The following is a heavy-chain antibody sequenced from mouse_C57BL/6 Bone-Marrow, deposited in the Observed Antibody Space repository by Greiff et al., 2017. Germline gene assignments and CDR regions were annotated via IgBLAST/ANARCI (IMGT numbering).Heavy chain of an antibody. J-gene: IGHJ4*01. V-gene: IGHV1-4*01. CDR3: ARFLYAMDY. Sequence: QVQLKESGAELARPGASVKMSCKASGYTFTSYTMHWVKQRPGQGLEWIGYINPSSGYTKYNQKFKDKATLTADKSSSTAYMQLSLLTSEDSAVYYCARFLYAMDYWGQGTSVTVSS. CDR1: GYTFTSYT. CDR2: INPSSGYT.